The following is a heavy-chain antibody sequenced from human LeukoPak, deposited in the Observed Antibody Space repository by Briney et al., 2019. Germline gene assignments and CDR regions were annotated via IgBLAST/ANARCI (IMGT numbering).Heavy chain of an antibody. CDR3: AKDEDYGDYVLSY. D-gene: IGHD4-17*01. CDR1: GFTFSNYA. CDR2: IIGSGGST. V-gene: IGHV3-23*01. J-gene: IGHJ4*02. Sequence: GGSLRLSCAASGFTFSNYAMSWVRQAPGRGLEGVSAIIGSGGSTYYADSVKGRFTISRDNSKNTLYLQMNSLRAEDTAVYYCAKDEDYGDYVLSYWGQGTLVTVSS.